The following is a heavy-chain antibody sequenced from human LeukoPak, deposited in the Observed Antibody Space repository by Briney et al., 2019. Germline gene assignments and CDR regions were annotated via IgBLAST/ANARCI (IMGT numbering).Heavy chain of an antibody. Sequence: KTGGSLRLSCAASGFTFSSYSMNWVRQAPGKGLEWVSSISSSSSYIYYADSVKGRFTISRDNAKNSLYLQMNSLRAEDTAVYYCAPGSDFWSGYRPTEGAFDIWGQGTMVTVSS. V-gene: IGHV3-21*01. CDR1: GFTFSSYS. D-gene: IGHD3-3*01. J-gene: IGHJ3*02. CDR3: APGSDFWSGYRPTEGAFDI. CDR2: ISSSSSYI.